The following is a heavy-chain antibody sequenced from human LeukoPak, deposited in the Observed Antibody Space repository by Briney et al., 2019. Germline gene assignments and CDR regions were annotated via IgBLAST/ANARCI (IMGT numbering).Heavy chain of an antibody. CDR2: IWYDGSNK. CDR1: GFTFSSYG. V-gene: IGHV3-33*01. CDR3: ARAHYYDSSGYSPFDY. J-gene: IGHJ4*02. D-gene: IGHD3-22*01. Sequence: GRSLILSCAASGFTFSSYGMHWVRQAPGKGLEWVAVIWYDGSNKYYADSVKGRFTISRDNSKNTLYLQMNSLRAEDTAVYYCARAHYYDSSGYSPFDYWGQGTLVTVSS.